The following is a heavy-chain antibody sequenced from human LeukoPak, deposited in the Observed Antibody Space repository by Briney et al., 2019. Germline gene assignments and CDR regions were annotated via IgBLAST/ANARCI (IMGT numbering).Heavy chain of an antibody. J-gene: IGHJ4*02. V-gene: IGHV3-23*01. CDR3: ARHSYGPSIDY. Sequence: GGSLRLSCVASGFTFNSYAMSWVRQAPGKGLEWVSAISGSGNSAYYADSVKGRFTVSRDNSKSTLYLQMNSLRAEDTAVYYCARHSYGPSIDYWGQGTLVTVSS. D-gene: IGHD5-18*01. CDR1: GFTFNSYA. CDR2: ISGSGNSA.